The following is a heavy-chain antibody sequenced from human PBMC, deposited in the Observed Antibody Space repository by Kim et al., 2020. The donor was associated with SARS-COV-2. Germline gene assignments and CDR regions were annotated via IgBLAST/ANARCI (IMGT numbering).Heavy chain of an antibody. D-gene: IGHD3-16*01. CDR3: AREFGGGPGDY. V-gene: IGHV3-30-3*01. J-gene: IGHJ4*02. CDR1: GFTFSSYA. Sequence: GGSLRLSCAASGFTFSSYAMHWVRQAPGKGLEWVAVISYDGSNKYYADSVKGRFTISRDNSKNTLYLQMNSLRAEDTAVYYCAREFGGGPGDYWGQGTLVTVSS. CDR2: ISYDGSNK.